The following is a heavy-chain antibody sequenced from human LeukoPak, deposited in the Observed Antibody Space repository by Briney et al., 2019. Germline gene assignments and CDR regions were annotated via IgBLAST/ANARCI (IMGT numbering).Heavy chain of an antibody. V-gene: IGHV4-38-2*02. Sequence: SETLSLTCTVSGYSISSGYYWGWIRQPPGKGLEWIGSIYHSGSTYYNPSLKSRVTISVDTSKNQFSLKLSSVTAADTAVYYCAGARRITTIVVANNWFDPWGQGTLVTVSS. CDR2: IYHSGST. CDR1: GYSISSGYY. D-gene: IGHD3-22*01. CDR3: AGARRITTIVVANNWFDP. J-gene: IGHJ5*02.